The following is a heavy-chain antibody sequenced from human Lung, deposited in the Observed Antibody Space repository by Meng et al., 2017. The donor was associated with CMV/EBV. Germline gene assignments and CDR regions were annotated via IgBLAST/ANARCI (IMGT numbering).Heavy chain of an antibody. CDR1: GFMFSNNW. Sequence: GEXXKISCEASGFMFSNNWMSWVRQAPGKGLEWVANINQGGNEKYHVDSVRGRFTISRDNGNKSLSLQMISLRVEDTALYYCATTSNGFFYSWGQGALVTVSS. J-gene: IGHJ4*02. CDR3: ATTSNGFFYS. CDR2: INQGGNEK. D-gene: IGHD2-2*01. V-gene: IGHV3-7*01.